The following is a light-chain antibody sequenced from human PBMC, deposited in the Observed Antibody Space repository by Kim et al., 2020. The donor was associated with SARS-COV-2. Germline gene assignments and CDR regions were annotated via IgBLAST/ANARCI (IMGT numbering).Light chain of an antibody. J-gene: IGKJ1*01. Sequence: ASLGDRVTITCRASQRFSISLAWYQQKPGKAPNLLIYEASSLQSGGPSRFSGSGSGTEFTLTISSLQPDDFATYYCQHYDVYSGTFGQGTKVDIK. V-gene: IGKV1-5*01. CDR3: QHYDVYSGT. CDR1: QRFSIS. CDR2: EAS.